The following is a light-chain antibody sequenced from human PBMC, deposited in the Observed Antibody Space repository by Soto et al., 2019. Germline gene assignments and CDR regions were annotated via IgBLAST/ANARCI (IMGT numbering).Light chain of an antibody. Sequence: DIQLTQSPSFLSASVGDRVTITCRASQGINIFLAWFQQKPGKAPNLLISAASTLQSGVPSRFSGSGSETDFTLTITSLQPEDSATYYSQQRNSYPRTFGQGTKVEIK. CDR2: AAS. V-gene: IGKV1-9*01. CDR1: QGINIF. J-gene: IGKJ2*01. CDR3: QQRNSYPRT.